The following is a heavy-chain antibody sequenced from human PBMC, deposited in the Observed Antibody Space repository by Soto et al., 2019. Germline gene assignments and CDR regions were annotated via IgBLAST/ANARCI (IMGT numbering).Heavy chain of an antibody. V-gene: IGHV4-34*01. Sequence: PSETLSLTCAVYGGSFSGYYWSWIRQPPGKGLEWIGENNHSGSTNYNPSLKSRVTISVDTSKNQFSLKLSSVTAADTAVYYCARGRSIASRTPFDYWGQGTLVTVSS. D-gene: IGHD6-6*01. CDR1: GGSFSGYY. CDR3: ARGRSIASRTPFDY. CDR2: NNHSGST. J-gene: IGHJ4*02.